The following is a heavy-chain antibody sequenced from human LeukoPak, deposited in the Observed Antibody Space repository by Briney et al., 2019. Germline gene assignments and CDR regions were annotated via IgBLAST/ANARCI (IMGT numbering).Heavy chain of an antibody. CDR1: GFTFSSYA. J-gene: IGHJ3*02. CDR2: ISGSGGST. CDR3: AKSGVVTLDAFDI. V-gene: IGHV3-23*01. D-gene: IGHD4-23*01. Sequence: GGSLRLSCAASGFTFSSYAMSWVRQAPGKGLEWVSAISGSGGSTYYADSVKGRFTISRDNSKSTLYLQMNSLRAEDTAVYYCAKSGVVTLDAFDIWGQGTMVTVSS.